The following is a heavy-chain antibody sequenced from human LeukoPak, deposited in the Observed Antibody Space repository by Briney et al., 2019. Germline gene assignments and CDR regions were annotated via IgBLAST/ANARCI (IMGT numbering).Heavy chain of an antibody. D-gene: IGHD2-15*01. J-gene: IGHJ5*02. Sequence: SETLSLTCAVYGGSFSGYYWSWIRQPPGKGLERIGEINHSGSTNYNPSLKSRVTISVDTSKNQFSLKLSSVTAADTAVYYCARVRLGYCSGGSCYFNRFDPWGQGTLVTVSS. CDR2: INHSGST. CDR3: ARVRLGYCSGGSCYFNRFDP. V-gene: IGHV4-34*01. CDR1: GGSFSGYY.